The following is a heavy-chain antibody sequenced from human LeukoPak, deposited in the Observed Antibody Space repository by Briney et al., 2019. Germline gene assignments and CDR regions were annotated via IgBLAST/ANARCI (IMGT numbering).Heavy chain of an antibody. CDR3: ARDFRSADY. Sequence: PGGSLRLSCTASGFTFSNYCMHWVRQTPGKGLIWVSRICPGGTITNYADSVKGRFTISRDDAKNMMFLQMNSLRADDTAVYYCARDFRSADYWGQGILVTVSS. CDR2: ICPGGTIT. V-gene: IGHV3-74*01. J-gene: IGHJ4*02. CDR1: GFTFSNYC.